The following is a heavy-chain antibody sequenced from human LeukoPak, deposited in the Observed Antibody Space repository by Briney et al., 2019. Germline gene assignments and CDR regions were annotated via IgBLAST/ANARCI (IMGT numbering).Heavy chain of an antibody. CDR2: INPNSGGT. J-gene: IGHJ4*02. CDR3: ARGYSSSWRHFDY. Sequence: ASVKVSCKASGYTFTGYYMHWVRQAPGQGLEWMGWINPNSGGTNYAQKFQGRVTMTRDTSISTAYMELSRLRSDDTAVYYCARGYSSSWRHFDYWGQGTLVTDSS. V-gene: IGHV1-2*02. D-gene: IGHD6-13*01. CDR1: GYTFTGYY.